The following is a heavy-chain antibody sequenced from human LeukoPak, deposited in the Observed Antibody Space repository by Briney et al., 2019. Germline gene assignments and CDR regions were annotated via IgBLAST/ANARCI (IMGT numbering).Heavy chain of an antibody. V-gene: IGHV3-33*06. CDR2: IWYDGYNK. J-gene: IGHJ4*02. D-gene: IGHD3-10*01. Sequence: PGRSLRLSCAASGFTFSSYGMHWVRQAPGKGLEWVALIWYDGYNKYHADSVKGRFTISRDNSKNTLYLQMNTLRAEDTAVYYCANDYRSGSFHDFWGQGTLVTVSS. CDR1: GFTFSSYG. CDR3: ANDYRSGSFHDF.